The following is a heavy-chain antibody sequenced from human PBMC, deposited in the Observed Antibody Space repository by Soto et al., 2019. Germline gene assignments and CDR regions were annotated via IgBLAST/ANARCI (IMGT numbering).Heavy chain of an antibody. D-gene: IGHD2-2*01. J-gene: IGHJ6*02. CDR1: GFTFSSYS. V-gene: IGHV3-21*01. Sequence: PGGSLRLSCAASGFTFSSYSMNWVRQAPGKGLEWVSSISSSSSYIYYADSVKGRFTISRDNAKNSLYLQMNSLRAEDTAVYYCARGKSCSSTSCSPHYYYGMDVWGQGTTVTVSS. CDR2: ISSSSSYI. CDR3: ARGKSCSSTSCSPHYYYGMDV.